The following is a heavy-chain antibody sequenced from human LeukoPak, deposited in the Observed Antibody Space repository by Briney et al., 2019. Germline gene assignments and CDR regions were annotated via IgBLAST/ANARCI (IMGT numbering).Heavy chain of an antibody. Sequence: GGSLRLSCAASGFTFRTYNMNWVRQAPGKGLEWVANINQDGSEKYYVDSVKGRFTVSRDNAKNSLYLQMNSLRAEDTAIYYCARAGYSSSWLLYWGQGTLVTVSS. CDR1: GFTFRTYN. CDR2: INQDGSEK. V-gene: IGHV3-7*04. D-gene: IGHD6-13*01. J-gene: IGHJ4*02. CDR3: ARAGYSSSWLLY.